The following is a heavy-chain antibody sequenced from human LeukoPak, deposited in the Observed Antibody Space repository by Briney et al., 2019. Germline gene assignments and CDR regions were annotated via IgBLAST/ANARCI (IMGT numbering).Heavy chain of an antibody. Sequence: SETLSLTCAVYGGSFSGYYWSWLRQPPGKGLEWIGEVTRNGDINYNPSLKSRVTLSLEASQNQFSLTVNSVSAADTAVYYCARLSLMNPQLSYWYFDVWGRGTLVTVSS. J-gene: IGHJ2*01. CDR3: ARLSLMNPQLSYWYFDV. V-gene: IGHV4-34*01. D-gene: IGHD1-1*01. CDR2: VTRNGDI. CDR1: GGSFSGYY.